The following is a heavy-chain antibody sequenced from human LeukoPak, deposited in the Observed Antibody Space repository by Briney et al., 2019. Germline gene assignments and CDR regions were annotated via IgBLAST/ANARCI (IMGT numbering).Heavy chain of an antibody. D-gene: IGHD2-21*02. CDR1: GGSISSGDYY. CDR2: IYTSGST. J-gene: IGHJ4*02. V-gene: IGHV4-61*02. Sequence: PSQTLSLTRTVSGGSISSGDYYWSWIRQPAGKGLEWIGRIYTSGSTNYNPSLKSRVTISVDTSKNQFSLKLSSVTAADTAVYYCARETADFDYWGQGTLVTVSS. CDR3: ARETADFDY.